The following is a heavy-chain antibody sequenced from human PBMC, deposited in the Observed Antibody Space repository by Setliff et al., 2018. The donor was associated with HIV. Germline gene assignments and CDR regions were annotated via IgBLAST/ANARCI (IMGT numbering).Heavy chain of an antibody. CDR3: ASSRRGSYAIDN. CDR1: GGTFSLYA. J-gene: IGHJ4*02. D-gene: IGHD3-16*01. V-gene: IGHV1-69*05. CDR2: IIPIFNTA. Sequence: SVKVSCKASGGTFSLYAINWVRQAPGQGLEWMGGIIPIFNTANYAQKFQGRVSITTDESTSTAYMELTSLKSEDTAVYYCASSRRGSYAIDNWGQGTLVTVSS.